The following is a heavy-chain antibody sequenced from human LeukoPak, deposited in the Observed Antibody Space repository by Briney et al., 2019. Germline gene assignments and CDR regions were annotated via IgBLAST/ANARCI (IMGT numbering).Heavy chain of an antibody. CDR2: INHSGST. CDR1: GGSLSGYY. Sequence: SETLSLTCAVYGGSLSGYYWNWIRQSPGKGVEWIGEINHSGSTNYNTSLKSRVTISVDTSKNQFSLKLSSVTAADTAVYYCARREDSSSWYVEEAFDIWGQGTMVTVSS. CDR3: ARREDSSSWYVEEAFDI. V-gene: IGHV4-34*01. J-gene: IGHJ3*02. D-gene: IGHD6-13*01.